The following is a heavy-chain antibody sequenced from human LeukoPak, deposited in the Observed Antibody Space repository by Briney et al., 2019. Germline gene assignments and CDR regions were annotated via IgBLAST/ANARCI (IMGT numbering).Heavy chain of an antibody. CDR3: ARVYPIAVAGRGIDAFDI. CDR1: GGTFSSYA. J-gene: IGHJ3*02. D-gene: IGHD6-19*01. CDR2: LIPILGIA. V-gene: IGHV1-69*04. Sequence: SVKVSCTASGGTFSSYAISWVRQAPGQGLEWMGRLIPILGIANYAQKFQGRVTITADKSTSTAYMELSSLRSEDTAVYYCARVYPIAVAGRGIDAFDIWGQGTMVTVSS.